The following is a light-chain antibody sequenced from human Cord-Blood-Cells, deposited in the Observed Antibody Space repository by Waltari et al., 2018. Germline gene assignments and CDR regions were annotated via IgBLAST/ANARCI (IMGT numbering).Light chain of an antibody. Sequence: EIVMTQSPATLSVHSGERATLSCRASQSVSSNLAWYQQKPGQAPRLLIYGASTRATGIPARFSGSGSGTEFTLTISSLQSEDFAVYYCQQYNNWPFTFGPGTKVDIK. CDR3: QQYNNWPFT. CDR1: QSVSSN. J-gene: IGKJ3*01. CDR2: GAS. V-gene: IGKV3-15*01.